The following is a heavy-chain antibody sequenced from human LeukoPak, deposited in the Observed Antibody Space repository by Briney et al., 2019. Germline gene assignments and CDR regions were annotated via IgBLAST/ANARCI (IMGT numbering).Heavy chain of an antibody. CDR1: GGSFSGYY. D-gene: IGHD4/OR15-4a*01. J-gene: IGHJ4*02. CDR3: ARVPRAASRLFDH. Sequence: SETLSHTSALYGGSFSGYYCSRIRQPPGKGLEWIGEINHSGVTNYNPSLKSRVTISVDTSKNQFSLKLSSVTAADTAVYYCARVPRAASRLFDHWGQGTLVTVSS. CDR2: INHSGVT. V-gene: IGHV4-34*01.